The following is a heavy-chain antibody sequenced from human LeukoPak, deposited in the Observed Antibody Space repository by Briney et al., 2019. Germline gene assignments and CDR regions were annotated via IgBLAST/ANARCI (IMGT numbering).Heavy chain of an antibody. D-gene: IGHD3-3*01. V-gene: IGHV3-53*01. J-gene: IGHJ4*02. Sequence: PGGSLRLSCAASGFTVSSNYMSWVRQAPGKGLEWVSVIYSGGSTYYADSVKDRFTISRDNAKNTLYLQMNSLRAEDTAVYYCVSGSLQSGYNFDYWGQGALVTVSS. CDR1: GFTVSSNY. CDR3: VSGSLQSGYNFDY. CDR2: IYSGGST.